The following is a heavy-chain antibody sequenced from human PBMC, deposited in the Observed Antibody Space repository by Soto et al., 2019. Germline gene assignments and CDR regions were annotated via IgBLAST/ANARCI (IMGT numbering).Heavy chain of an antibody. CDR2: IGSSSSYT. CDR1: GFTFSDYY. Sequence: QVQLVESGGGLVKPGGSLRLSCAASGFTFSDYYMSWIRQAPGKGLEWVSYIGSSSSYTNYADSVKGRFTISRDSAKNSLYLQMNSLRADDTAVYYCARDADILTGSDAFDIWGQGTMVTVSS. D-gene: IGHD3-9*01. V-gene: IGHV3-11*05. J-gene: IGHJ3*02. CDR3: ARDADILTGSDAFDI.